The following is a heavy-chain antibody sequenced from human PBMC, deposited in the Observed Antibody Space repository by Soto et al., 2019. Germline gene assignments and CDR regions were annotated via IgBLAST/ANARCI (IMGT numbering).Heavy chain of an antibody. V-gene: IGHV1-2*02. CDR2: INPNSGAT. D-gene: IGHD3-3*01. CDR1: GYTFTGYF. Sequence: QVQLAQSGAEVKKPGASVKVSCKASGYTFTGYFMHWVRQAPGQGLEWMGCINPNSGATKYAQKFQGRVTLTRDTPINTAYMEMSMLRSDDTAVYYCARGGGTILAPLPWGQGTLVTVSS. J-gene: IGHJ5*02. CDR3: ARGGGTILAPLP.